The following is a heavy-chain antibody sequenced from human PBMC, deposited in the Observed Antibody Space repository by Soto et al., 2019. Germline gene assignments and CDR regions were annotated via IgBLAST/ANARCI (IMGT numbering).Heavy chain of an antibody. Sequence: EVQLVESGGGLVKPGGSLRLSCAASGFTFSRNSMNWVCQAPGKGLEWVSSIRSSRSYIYYGESVKGRFTISRNNAKNSLYLQMNSLRAEVTAVYYCARYGKWNYGPFNDAFDIWGQGTMVTVSS. CDR1: GFTFSRNS. J-gene: IGHJ3*02. CDR2: IRSSRSYI. D-gene: IGHD1-7*01. V-gene: IGHV3-21*01. CDR3: ARYGKWNYGPFNDAFDI.